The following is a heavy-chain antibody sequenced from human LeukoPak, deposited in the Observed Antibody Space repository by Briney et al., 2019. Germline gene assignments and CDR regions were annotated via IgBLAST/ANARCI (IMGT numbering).Heavy chain of an antibody. CDR3: AKEITRPNRAVAGLNY. D-gene: IGHD6-19*01. CDR2: ISYDGSNK. CDR1: GSSFSSYG. V-gene: IGHV3-30*18. Sequence: PGRSLRLSCAASGSSFSSYGMHWVRQAPGKGLEWVALISYDGSNKYYADSVKGRFTISRDNSKNTLYLQMNSLRAEDTAVYYCAKEITRPNRAVAGLNYWGQGTLVTVSS. J-gene: IGHJ4*02.